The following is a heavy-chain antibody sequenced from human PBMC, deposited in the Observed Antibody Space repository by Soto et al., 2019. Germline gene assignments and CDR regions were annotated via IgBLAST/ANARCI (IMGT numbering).Heavy chain of an antibody. CDR3: AIADYGDDDY. J-gene: IGHJ4*02. CDR1: GYTFATST. Sequence: QLQLVQSGPEAKKPGASVKVSCKASGYTFATSTISWLRQAPGQGLEWMGWIKAYSGNTNYAQKLQGRLTMTTDTTTSTAYMELRSLTTDDTAIYYCAIADYGDDDYWGQGTLVTVSS. CDR2: IKAYSGNT. D-gene: IGHD4-17*01. V-gene: IGHV1-18*01.